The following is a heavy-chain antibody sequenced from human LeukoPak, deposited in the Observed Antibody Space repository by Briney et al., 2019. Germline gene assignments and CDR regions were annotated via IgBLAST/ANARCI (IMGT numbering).Heavy chain of an antibody. CDR3: AKIPPLLQRWHYFDY. CDR1: GFTFSSYA. CDR2: ISGSGGST. D-gene: IGHD4-23*01. Sequence: GGSLRLSCAASGFTFSSYAMSWVRQAPGKGLEWVSAISGSGGSTYYADSVKGRFTISRDDSKNTLYLQMNSLRAEDTAVYYCAKIPPLLQRWHYFDYWGQGTLVTVSS. V-gene: IGHV3-23*01. J-gene: IGHJ4*02.